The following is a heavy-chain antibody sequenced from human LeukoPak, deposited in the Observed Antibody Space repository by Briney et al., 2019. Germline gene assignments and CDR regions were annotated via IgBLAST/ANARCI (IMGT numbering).Heavy chain of an antibody. J-gene: IGHJ4*02. CDR1: GFTSSSYS. V-gene: IGHV3-21*01. CDR2: ISSSSSYI. CDR3: ARGLSRTAFDY. Sequence: GGSLRLSCAASGFTSSSYSMNWVRQAPGKGLEWVSSISSSSSYIYYADSVKGRFTISRDNAKNSLYLQMNSLRAEDTAVYYCARGLSRTAFDYWGQGTLVTVSS. D-gene: IGHD2-8*02.